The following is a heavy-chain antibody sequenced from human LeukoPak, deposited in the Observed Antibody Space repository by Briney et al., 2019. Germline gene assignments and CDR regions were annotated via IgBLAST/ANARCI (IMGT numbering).Heavy chain of an antibody. CDR3: ARESRSSTSFNYYFDY. V-gene: IGHV4-59*06. J-gene: IGHJ4*02. CDR2: IYYSGST. D-gene: IGHD2-2*01. CDR1: GGSISSYY. Sequence: SSETLSLTCTVSGGSISSYYWSWIRQPPGKGLEWIGYIYYSGSTYYNPSLKSRVTISVDTSKNQFSLKLSSVTAADTAVYYCARESRSSTSFNYYFDYWGQGTLVTVSS.